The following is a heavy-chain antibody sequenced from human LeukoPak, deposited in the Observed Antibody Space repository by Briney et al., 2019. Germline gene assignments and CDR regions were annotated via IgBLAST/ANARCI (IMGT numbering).Heavy chain of an antibody. J-gene: IGHJ6*03. CDR3: ARVESTRTYYYYYYMDV. CDR1: GGSINSYY. Sequence: SETLSLTCTVSGGSINSYYWSWIRQPPGKGLEWIGYIYYSGSTNYNPSLKSRVTISVDTSKNQFSLKLSSVTAADTAVYYCARVESTRTYYYYYYMDVWGKGTTVTISS. V-gene: IGHV4-59*01. D-gene: IGHD2-15*01. CDR2: IYYSGST.